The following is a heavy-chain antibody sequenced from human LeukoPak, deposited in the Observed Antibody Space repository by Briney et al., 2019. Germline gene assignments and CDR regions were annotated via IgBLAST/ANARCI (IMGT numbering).Heavy chain of an antibody. Sequence: PSETLSLTCTVSGGSISSYYWSWIRQPPGKGLEWIGEIYHSGSTNYNPSLKSRVTISVDKSKNQFSLKLSSVTAADTAVYYCARGPIRRNPGGRWFDPWGQGTLVTVSS. V-gene: IGHV4-34*01. J-gene: IGHJ5*02. CDR3: ARGPIRRNPGGRWFDP. CDR2: IYHSGST. D-gene: IGHD1-14*01. CDR1: GGSISSYY.